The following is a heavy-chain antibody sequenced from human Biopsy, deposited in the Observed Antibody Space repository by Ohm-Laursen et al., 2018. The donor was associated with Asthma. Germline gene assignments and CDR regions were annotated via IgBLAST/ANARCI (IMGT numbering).Heavy chain of an antibody. CDR1: GGMFGNYS. CDR2: LIPVLGTA. V-gene: IGHV1-69*01. J-gene: IGHJ6*02. CDR3: AREVSTVDYGYYYFAMDV. Sequence: SSVKVSCNASGGMFGNYSISWVRQAPRQGLEWMGGLIPVLGTADYAQMFEGRVTITADESTSTAYMELSSLRSEDSAVYYCAREVSTVDYGYYYFAMDVWGQGTTVTVSS. D-gene: IGHD4-17*01.